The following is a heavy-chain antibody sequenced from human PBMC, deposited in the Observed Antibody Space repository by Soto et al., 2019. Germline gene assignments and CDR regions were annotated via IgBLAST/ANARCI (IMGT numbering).Heavy chain of an antibody. CDR3: ASGMAAAHPAYFDN. CDR2: ITSRSTYI. J-gene: IGHJ4*02. V-gene: IGHV3-21*01. CDR1: GFTFSSYY. Sequence: GGSLRLSCAASGFTFSSYYMNWVRQAPGKGLEWVSSITSRSTYIYYADSVKGRFTVSRDNAKNSLYLQMSSLRAEDTAMYYCASGMAAAHPAYFDNWGQGTLVTVSS. D-gene: IGHD2-15*01.